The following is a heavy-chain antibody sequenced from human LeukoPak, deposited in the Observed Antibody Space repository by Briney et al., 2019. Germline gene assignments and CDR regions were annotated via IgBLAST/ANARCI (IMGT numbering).Heavy chain of an antibody. CDR2: ISSSGSII. Sequence: GGSLRLSCVGSGFTFSSYEMNWVRQAPGKGLEWVSYISSSGSIIYYADSVKGRFTLSRDNANNSLYLQMNSLRAEDTAVYYCARDQDYGSGGDYFAYWGEGALVTVSS. CDR1: GFTFSSYE. V-gene: IGHV3-48*03. D-gene: IGHD2-15*01. J-gene: IGHJ4*02. CDR3: ARDQDYGSGGDYFAY.